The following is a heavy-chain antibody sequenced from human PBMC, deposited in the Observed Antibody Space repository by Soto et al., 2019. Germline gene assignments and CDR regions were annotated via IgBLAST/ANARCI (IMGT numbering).Heavy chain of an antibody. CDR3: ARLRIATNNYKWFDP. V-gene: IGHV4-31*03. Sequence: TLSRTCSVSGAALNSRNYYWRWIRQVPGKGLEWIGHIYVTGAVDYNPSLRDRITISQDTSERQFSLNLRLVTAADTAVYYCARLRIATNNYKWFDPWGQGTLVTVSS. CDR2: IYVTGAV. J-gene: IGHJ5*02. D-gene: IGHD2-21*01. CDR1: GAALNSRNYY.